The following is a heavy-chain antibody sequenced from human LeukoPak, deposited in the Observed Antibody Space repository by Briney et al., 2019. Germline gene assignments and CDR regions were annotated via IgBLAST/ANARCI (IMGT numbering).Heavy chain of an antibody. J-gene: IGHJ4*02. CDR1: GASVNVYY. D-gene: IGHD6-13*01. Sequence: SETLSLTCTVSGASVNVYYWSWVRQPPGKGLEWIGYINHSGRNNSNLSLKSRVTMSIDTSKHQFSLKLHSVTAADTAVYFGARLSGSWYYFDYWGRGALATVSS. V-gene: IGHV4-59*02. CDR2: INHSGRN. CDR3: ARLSGSWYYFDY.